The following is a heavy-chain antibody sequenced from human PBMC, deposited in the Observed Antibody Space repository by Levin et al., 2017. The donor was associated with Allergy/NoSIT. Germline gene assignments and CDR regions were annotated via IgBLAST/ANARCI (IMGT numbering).Heavy chain of an antibody. Sequence: LSLTCAASGFPFSRLAMSWVRQAPGKGLEWVSTISASGTYYADSVKGRFTISRDNSENTLSLQLNSLRAEDTAVYYCAKDHDSYGYPTFDYWGQGTLVTVSS. V-gene: IGHV3-23*01. CDR1: GFPFSRLA. J-gene: IGHJ4*02. CDR3: AKDHDSYGYPTFDY. D-gene: IGHD3-22*01. CDR2: ISASGT.